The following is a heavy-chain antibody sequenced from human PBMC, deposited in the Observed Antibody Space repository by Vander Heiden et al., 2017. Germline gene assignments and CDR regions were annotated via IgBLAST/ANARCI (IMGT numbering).Heavy chain of an antibody. Sequence: QVQLVQPGAGVKKPGASVKVSCKASGGTCSSYAISWVRQAPGQGLEWMGGIIPIFGTANYAQKFQGRVTITADESTSTAYMELSSLRSEDTAVYYCASCNWNYVSGNWFDPWGQGTLVTVSS. CDR2: IIPIFGTA. V-gene: IGHV1-69*01. CDR1: GGTCSSYA. CDR3: ASCNWNYVSGNWFDP. D-gene: IGHD1-7*01. J-gene: IGHJ5*02.